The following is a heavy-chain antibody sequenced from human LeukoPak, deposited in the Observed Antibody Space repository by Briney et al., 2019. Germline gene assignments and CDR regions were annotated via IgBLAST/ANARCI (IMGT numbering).Heavy chain of an antibody. V-gene: IGHV4-59*01. CDR3: ARAPPGYSSSWVDY. J-gene: IGHJ4*02. Sequence: PWETLSLTCTVSGGSISSYYWSWIRQPPGKGLESIGYIYYSGSTNYNPSLKSRVTISVDTSKNQFSLKLSSVTAADTAVYYCARAPPGYSSSWVDYWGQGTLVTVSS. D-gene: IGHD6-13*01. CDR1: GGSISSYY. CDR2: IYYSGST.